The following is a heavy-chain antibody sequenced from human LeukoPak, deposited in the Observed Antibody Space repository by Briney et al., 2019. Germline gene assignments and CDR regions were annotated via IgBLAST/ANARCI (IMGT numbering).Heavy chain of an antibody. D-gene: IGHD6-19*01. J-gene: IGHJ5*02. CDR2: ISGDGGST. V-gene: IGHV3-43*02. CDR3: AKSSGWGLYNWFDP. CDR1: GFTFDDYA. Sequence: PGGSLRLSCAASGFTFDDYAMHWVRQAPGKGLEWVSLISGDGGSTYYADSVKGRFTISRDNSKNSLYLQMNSLRTEDTALYYCAKSSGWGLYNWFDPWGQGTLVTVSS.